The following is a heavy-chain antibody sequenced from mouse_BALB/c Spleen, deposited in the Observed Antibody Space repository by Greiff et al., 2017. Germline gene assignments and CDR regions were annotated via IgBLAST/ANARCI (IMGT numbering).Heavy chain of an antibody. Sequence: EVKLQESGPGLVKPSQSLSLTCTVTGYSITSDYAWNWIRQFPGNKLEWMGYISYSGSTSYNPSLKSRISITRDTSKNQFFLQLNSVTTEDTATYYCAIDAWFAYWGQGTLVTVSA. CDR1: GYSITSDYA. CDR2: ISYSGST. V-gene: IGHV3-2*02. J-gene: IGHJ3*01. CDR3: AIDAWFAY.